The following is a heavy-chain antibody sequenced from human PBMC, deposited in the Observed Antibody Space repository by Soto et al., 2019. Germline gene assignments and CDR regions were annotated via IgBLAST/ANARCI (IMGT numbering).Heavy chain of an antibody. J-gene: IGHJ6*02. V-gene: IGHV4-31*03. Sequence: PSETLSLTCTVSGGSISSGGYYWSWIRQHPGKGLEWIGYIYYSGSTYYNPSLKSRVTISVDTSKNQFPLKLSSVTAADTAVYYCARVWGGQLLYWGYYYGMDVWGQGTTVTVSS. CDR2: IYYSGST. CDR3: ARVWGGQLLYWGYYYGMDV. CDR1: GGSISSGGYY. D-gene: IGHD2-2*02.